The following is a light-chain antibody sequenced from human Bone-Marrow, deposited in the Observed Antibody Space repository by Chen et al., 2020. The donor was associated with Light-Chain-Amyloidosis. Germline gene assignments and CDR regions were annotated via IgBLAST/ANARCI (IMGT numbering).Light chain of an antibody. Sequence: QSALIQPPSVSGTPGQRVSISCSGSSSNIGSNTLNWYQQLPGSAPKVLIYSDDLRPSGGPDRFSGSKSGTSASLAISGLQSEDEADYYCSSWDDRLDGWVFGGGTKLAVL. CDR1: SSNIGSNT. CDR3: SSWDDRLDGWV. J-gene: IGLJ3*02. CDR2: SDD. V-gene: IGLV1-44*01.